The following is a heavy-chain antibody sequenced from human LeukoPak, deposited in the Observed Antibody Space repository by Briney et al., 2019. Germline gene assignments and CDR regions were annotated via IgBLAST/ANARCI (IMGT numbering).Heavy chain of an antibody. D-gene: IGHD4-11*01. V-gene: IGHV1-69*04. J-gene: IGHJ4*02. CDR2: IIPILGIA. Sequence: VASVKVSCKASGYTSTSYAISWVRQAPGQGLEWMGRIIPILGIANYAQKFQGRVTITADKSTSTAYMELSSLRSEDTAVYYCARVGLTTELDYWGQGTLVTVSS. CDR1: GYTSTSYA. CDR3: ARVGLTTELDY.